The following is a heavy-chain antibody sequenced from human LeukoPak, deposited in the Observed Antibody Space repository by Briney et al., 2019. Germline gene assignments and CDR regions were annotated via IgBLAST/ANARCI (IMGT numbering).Heavy chain of an antibody. D-gene: IGHD2-2*01. Sequence: SETLSLTCTVSGGSISSSSYYWGWIRQPPGKGLEWIGSIYYSGSTYYNPSLKSRVTISVDTSKNQFSLKLSSVTAADTAVYYCARRVGYCSSTSRYPTYDAFDIWGQGTMVTVSS. J-gene: IGHJ3*02. V-gene: IGHV4-39*01. CDR2: IYYSGST. CDR3: ARRVGYCSSTSRYPTYDAFDI. CDR1: GGSISSSSYY.